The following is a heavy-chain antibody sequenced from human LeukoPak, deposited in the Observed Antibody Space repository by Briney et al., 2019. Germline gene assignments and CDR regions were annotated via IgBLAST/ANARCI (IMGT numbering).Heavy chain of an antibody. Sequence: GKSLRISCKASGYSFTNYWIAWVRQMPGKGLEWMGIIYPADSDTRYSPSFQGQVSISVDKSIRTAYLQWRGLKASDTGMYYCARVAGISFYFDFWGQGSLVTVSS. CDR2: IYPADSDT. D-gene: IGHD2-15*01. J-gene: IGHJ4*02. CDR1: GYSFTNYW. CDR3: ARVAGISFYFDF. V-gene: IGHV5-51*01.